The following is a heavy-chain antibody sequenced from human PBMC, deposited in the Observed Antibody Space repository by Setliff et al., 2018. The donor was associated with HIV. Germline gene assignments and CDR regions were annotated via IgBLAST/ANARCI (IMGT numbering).Heavy chain of an antibody. D-gene: IGHD6-13*01. CDR3: AKDLVAGSSSWYYFDY. V-gene: IGHV3-23*01. Sequence: SLRLSCAASGFIFSSYAMSWVRQAPGKGLEWVSAIVGSGGSTYYADSVKGRFTISRDNSKNTLYLQMNSLRAEDTAVYYCAKDLVAGSSSWYYFDYWGQGTLVTVSS. CDR1: GFIFSSYA. J-gene: IGHJ4*02. CDR2: IVGSGGST.